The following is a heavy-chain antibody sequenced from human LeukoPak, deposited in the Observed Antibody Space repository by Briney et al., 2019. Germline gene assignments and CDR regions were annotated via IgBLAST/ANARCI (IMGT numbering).Heavy chain of an antibody. CDR2: INPNSGGT. Sequence: ASVKVSCKASGYTFTGYYMHWVRQAPGQGLEWMGWINPNSGGTNYAQKFQGRVTMTRDTSISTAYMELSRLRSDDTAVYYCARAIDEGYCSSTSCYAGWFDPWGQRTLVTVSS. J-gene: IGHJ5*02. V-gene: IGHV1-2*02. D-gene: IGHD2-2*01. CDR1: GYTFTGYY. CDR3: ARAIDEGYCSSTSCYAGWFDP.